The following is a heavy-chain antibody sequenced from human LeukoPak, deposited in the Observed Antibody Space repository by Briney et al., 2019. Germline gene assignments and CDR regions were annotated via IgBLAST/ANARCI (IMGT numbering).Heavy chain of an antibody. CDR2: ISSSSSYT. D-gene: IGHD6-13*01. J-gene: IGHJ4*02. CDR3: AAGTAADY. CDR1: GIPFSDFY. Sequence: GGSLRLSCVVSGIPFSDFYMNWIRQAPGKGLEWISYISSSSSYTDYAESVKGRFTISRDNAKSALYLEMNDLRVEDTAVYYCAAGTAADYWGQGTLVTVSS. V-gene: IGHV3-11*03.